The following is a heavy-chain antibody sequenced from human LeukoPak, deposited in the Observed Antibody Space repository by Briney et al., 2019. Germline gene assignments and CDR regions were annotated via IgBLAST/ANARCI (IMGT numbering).Heavy chain of an antibody. Sequence: GGSLRLSCAASGFTFSSYSMNLVRQAPGKGLEWVSSISSSSSYIYYADSVKGRFTITRDNAKNSLYLQMNSLRAEDTAVYYCARDFVAAAGTEGFDYWGQGTLVTVSS. CDR1: GFTFSSYS. CDR3: ARDFVAAAGTEGFDY. D-gene: IGHD6-13*01. J-gene: IGHJ4*02. CDR2: ISSSSSYI. V-gene: IGHV3-21*01.